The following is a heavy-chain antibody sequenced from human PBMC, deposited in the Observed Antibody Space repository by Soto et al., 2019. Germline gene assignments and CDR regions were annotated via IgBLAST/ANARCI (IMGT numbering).Heavy chain of an antibody. D-gene: IGHD2-15*01. Sequence: EVQLVESGGGLVQPGGSLRLSCTASGFTFSDYSMNWVRQAPGKGLEWASYIGTSTSTVYYADSVEGRFSISRDNAKNSLYLQMNSLSAEDTAVYYCARDCAYSFDYWGQGILVTVSP. CDR3: ARDCAYSFDY. V-gene: IGHV3-48*01. CDR2: IGTSTSTV. CDR1: GFTFSDYS. J-gene: IGHJ4*02.